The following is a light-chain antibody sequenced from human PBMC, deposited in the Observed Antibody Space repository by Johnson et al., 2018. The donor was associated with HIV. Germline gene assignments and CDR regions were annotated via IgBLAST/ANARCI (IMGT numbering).Light chain of an antibody. CDR2: ENN. Sequence: QSVLTQPPSVSAAPGQKVTISCSGSSSNIGNNYVSWYQQLPGTAPKLLIYENNKRPSGIPDRFSGSKSGTSATLGITGLQTGDEADYYCGTWDSSLNVFGTGTKVTCL. V-gene: IGLV1-51*02. CDR3: GTWDSSLNV. CDR1: SSNIGNNY. J-gene: IGLJ1*01.